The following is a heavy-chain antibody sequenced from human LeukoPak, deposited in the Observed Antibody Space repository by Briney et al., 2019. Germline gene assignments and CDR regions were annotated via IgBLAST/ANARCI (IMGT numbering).Heavy chain of an antibody. V-gene: IGHV4-59*08. Sequence: PSENLSLTCTASGGSISSYYWSWIRQPPGKGLEWIGYIYYSGSTNYNPSLKSRVTISVDTSKNQFSLKLSSVTAADTVFSSRRRHTRWLPFDYWGQGTLVTVSS. CDR1: GGSISSYY. D-gene: IGHD5-24*01. CDR3: RRHTRWLPFDY. J-gene: IGHJ4*02. CDR2: IYYSGST.